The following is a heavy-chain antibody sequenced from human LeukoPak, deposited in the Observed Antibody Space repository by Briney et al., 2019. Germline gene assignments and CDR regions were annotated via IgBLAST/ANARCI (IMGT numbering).Heavy chain of an antibody. J-gene: IGHJ5*02. D-gene: IGHD2-2*01. CDR1: GGSISSYY. CDR3: ARGSYQLLDNWFDP. V-gene: IGHV4-59*01. CDR2: IYYSGST. Sequence: KASETLSLTCTVSGGSISSYYWSRIRQPPGKGLEWIGYIYYSGSTNYNPSLKSRVTISVDTSKNQFSLKLSSVTAADTAVYYCARGSYQLLDNWFDPWGQGTLVTVSS.